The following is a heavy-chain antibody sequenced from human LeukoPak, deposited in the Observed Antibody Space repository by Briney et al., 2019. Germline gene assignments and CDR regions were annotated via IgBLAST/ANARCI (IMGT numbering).Heavy chain of an antibody. Sequence: GGSLRLSCAASGFTFTTYWMSWVRQAPGKGLEWAANIKQDGREEYYVDSVKGRFTISRDNARNSLYLQMNSLRAEDTAVYYCARVGVLGYYYYYGMDVWGQGTTVTVSS. CDR1: GFTFTTYW. CDR3: ARVGVLGYYYYYGMDV. D-gene: IGHD7-27*01. CDR2: IKQDGREE. J-gene: IGHJ6*02. V-gene: IGHV3-7*01.